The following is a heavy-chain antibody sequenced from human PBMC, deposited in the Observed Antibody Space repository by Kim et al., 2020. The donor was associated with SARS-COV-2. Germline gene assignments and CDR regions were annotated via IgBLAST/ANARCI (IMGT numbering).Heavy chain of an antibody. Sequence: GGSLRLSCAASGFTFSNYFMSWVRQAPGKGLECVANIKQDESEKYYVDSVKGRFTISRDNAKSSLYLQMNSLRPEDTAVYYCARNWFGELYGMDVWGQGTTVTVSS. CDR1: GFTFSNYF. J-gene: IGHJ6*02. V-gene: IGHV3-7*03. CDR3: ARNWFGELYGMDV. D-gene: IGHD3-10*01. CDR2: IKQDESEK.